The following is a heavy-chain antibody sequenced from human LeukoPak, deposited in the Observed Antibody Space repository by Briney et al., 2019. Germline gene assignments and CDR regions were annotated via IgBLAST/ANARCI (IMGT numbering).Heavy chain of an antibody. D-gene: IGHD2-2*01. CDR2: IYYSGST. J-gene: IGHJ6*02. V-gene: IGHV4-31*03. Sequence: PSETLSLTCTVSGGSISSGGYYWSWIRQHPGKDLEWIGYIYYSGSTYYNPSLKSRVTISVDTSKNQFSLKLSSVTAADTAVYYRARVSYQLRPIYYYYGMDVWGQGTTVTVSS. CDR3: ARVSYQLRPIYYYYGMDV. CDR1: GGSISSGGYY.